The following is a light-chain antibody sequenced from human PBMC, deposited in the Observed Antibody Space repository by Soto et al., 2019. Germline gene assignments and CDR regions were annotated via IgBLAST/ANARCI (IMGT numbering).Light chain of an antibody. Sequence: QSVLTQPASVSGSPGQSITISCTGPSSDVGGYNYVSWYQQHPGKAPKLMIYEVNIRPSGVSNRFSGSKSGNTASLTISGLQAEDEADYYCSSYTATSPNVFGTGTKLTVL. CDR2: EVN. CDR3: SSYTATSPNV. J-gene: IGLJ1*01. CDR1: SSDVGGYNY. V-gene: IGLV2-14*01.